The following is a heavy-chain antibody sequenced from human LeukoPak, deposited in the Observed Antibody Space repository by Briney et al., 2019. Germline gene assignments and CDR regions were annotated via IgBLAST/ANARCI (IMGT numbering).Heavy chain of an antibody. V-gene: IGHV4-61*01. CDR2: IYYGGST. CDR3: ARVRYSGSYYSFDY. CDR1: GGSVSSGSYY. Sequence: PSETLSLTCTVSGGSVSSGSYYWSWIRQPPGKGLEWIGYIYYGGSTNYNPSLKSRVTISVDTSKNQFSLKLSSVTAADTAVYYCARVRYSGSYYSFDYWGQGTLVTVSS. D-gene: IGHD1-26*01. J-gene: IGHJ4*02.